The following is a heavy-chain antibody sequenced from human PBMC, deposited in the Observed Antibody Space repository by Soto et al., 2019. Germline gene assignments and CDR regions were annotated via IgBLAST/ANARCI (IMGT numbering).Heavy chain of an antibody. CDR3: VRERMVSSAKYYCDY. V-gene: IGHV1-2*02. CDR2: INPKSGGT. Sequence: APVNLARTGSGYTITDGFGGCGLHATRQGLEWMGWINPKSGGTNIAQRFKGRVNMTRDMSISTAYMELNSLKSDETAVYYCVRERMVSSAKYYCDYWGQGPLVNVS. CDR1: GYTITDGF. J-gene: IGHJ4*02. D-gene: IGHD6-13*01.